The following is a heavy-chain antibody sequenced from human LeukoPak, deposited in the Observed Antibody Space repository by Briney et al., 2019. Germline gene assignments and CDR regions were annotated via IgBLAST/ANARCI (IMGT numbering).Heavy chain of an antibody. Sequence: SETLSLTCTVSGGPISSYYWSWIRQPAGKGLEWIGRIYNSGSTNYNPSLKSRVTMSVDTSKNQFSLKLSSVTAADTAVYYCARTGGTDYEYYFDHWGQGTLVTVSS. D-gene: IGHD4-17*01. V-gene: IGHV4-4*07. J-gene: IGHJ4*02. CDR2: IYNSGST. CDR3: ARTGGTDYEYYFDH. CDR1: GGPISSYY.